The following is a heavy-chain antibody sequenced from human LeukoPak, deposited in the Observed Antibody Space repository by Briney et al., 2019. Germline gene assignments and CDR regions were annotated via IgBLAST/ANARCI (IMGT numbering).Heavy chain of an antibody. CDR3: ARDGWGSGYYPNWFDS. CDR1: GFTFSSNN. J-gene: IGHJ5*01. Sequence: PGGSLRLSCAASGFTFSSNNMNWVRQAPGKGLEWLSFISGSGSSIYYADSVKGRFTIFRNNAKNSLYLQMNSLRAEDTAVYYCARDGWGSGYYPNWFDSWGQGTLVTVSS. V-gene: IGHV3-48*01. CDR2: ISGSGSSI. D-gene: IGHD3-22*01.